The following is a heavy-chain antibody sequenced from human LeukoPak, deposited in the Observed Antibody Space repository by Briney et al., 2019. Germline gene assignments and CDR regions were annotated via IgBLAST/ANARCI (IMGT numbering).Heavy chain of an antibody. Sequence: GGSLRLSCTVSGFTVSSNSMSWVRQAPGKGLEWVSFIYSDNTHYSDSVKGRFTISRDNSKNTLYLQMNSLRAEDTAVYYCAKDADMVRGVISGDFDYWGQGTLVTVSS. CDR1: GFTVSSNS. CDR3: AKDADMVRGVISGDFDY. V-gene: IGHV3-66*03. CDR2: IYSDNT. J-gene: IGHJ4*02. D-gene: IGHD3-10*01.